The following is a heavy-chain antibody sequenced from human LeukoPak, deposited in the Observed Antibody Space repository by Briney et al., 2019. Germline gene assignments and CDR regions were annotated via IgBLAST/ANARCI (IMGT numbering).Heavy chain of an antibody. CDR3: ASIDYSNYLGALDY. CDR2: VSSSSGTI. Sequence: GGSLRLSCAASGSAFDIYSMNWVRQAPGKGLEWVSYVSSSSGTIYYADSVKGRFTISRDNSKNTLFLQMNSLRADDTAVYYCASIDYSNYLGALDYWGQGTLVTVSS. CDR1: GSAFDIYS. V-gene: IGHV3-48*01. D-gene: IGHD4-11*01. J-gene: IGHJ4*02.